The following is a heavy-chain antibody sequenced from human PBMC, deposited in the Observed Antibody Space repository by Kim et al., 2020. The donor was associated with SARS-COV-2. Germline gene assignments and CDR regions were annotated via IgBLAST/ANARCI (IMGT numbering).Heavy chain of an antibody. CDR2: INPSGGST. V-gene: IGHV1-46*01. D-gene: IGHD3-16*01. CDR1: GYTFTSYY. J-gene: IGHJ4*02. CDR3: ARVREEEIYDYVWGSSYYFDY. Sequence: ASVKVSCKASGYTFTSYYMHWVRQAPGQGLEWMGIINPSGGSTSYAQKFQGRVTMTRDTSTSTVYMELSSLRSEDTAVYYCARVREEEIYDYVWGSSYYFDYWGQGTLVTVSS.